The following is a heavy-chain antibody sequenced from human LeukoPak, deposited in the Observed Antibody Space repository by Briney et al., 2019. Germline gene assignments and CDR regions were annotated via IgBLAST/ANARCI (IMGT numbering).Heavy chain of an antibody. CDR2: ISGNGGST. D-gene: IGHD2-21*02. V-gene: IGHV3-23*01. CDR3: AKSLQYCGGDCSPFFDY. CDR1: GFTFSSYA. Sequence: GGSLRLSCAASGFTFSSYAMSWVRQAPGKGLEWVSAISGNGGSTYYADSVKGRFTISRDNSKNTLYLQMNSLRAEDTAVYYCAKSLQYCGGDCSPFFDYWGQGTLVTVSS. J-gene: IGHJ4*02.